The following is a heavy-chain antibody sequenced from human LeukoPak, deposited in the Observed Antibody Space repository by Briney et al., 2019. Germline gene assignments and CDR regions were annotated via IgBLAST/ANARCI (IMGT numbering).Heavy chain of an antibody. D-gene: IGHD6-6*01. CDR3: AREYSSSSSLRIDP. Sequence: GSLRLSCAASGFTFSDYYMSWIRQAPGKGLEWVSYISSSGTTIYYADSVKGRFIISRDNAKNSLYLQMNSLRAEDTAVYYCAREYSSSSSLRIDPWGQGTLVTVSS. CDR1: GFTFSDYY. J-gene: IGHJ5*02. CDR2: ISSSGTTI. V-gene: IGHV3-11*01.